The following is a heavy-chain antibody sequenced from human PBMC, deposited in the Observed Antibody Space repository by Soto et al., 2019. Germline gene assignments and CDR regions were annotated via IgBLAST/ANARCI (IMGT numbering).Heavy chain of an antibody. CDR2: IWYDGSNK. CDR3: ARDRGYSGYDSPRYYYGMDV. Sequence: QVQLAESGGGVVQPGRSLRLSCAASGFTFSSYGMHWVRQAPGKGLEWVAVIWYDGSNKWYADSVKGRFTISRDNSKNTLHLQMNSLRAEDTAVYSCARDRGYSGYDSPRYYYGMDVWGQGTTVTVSS. V-gene: IGHV3-33*01. J-gene: IGHJ6*02. D-gene: IGHD5-12*01. CDR1: GFTFSSYG.